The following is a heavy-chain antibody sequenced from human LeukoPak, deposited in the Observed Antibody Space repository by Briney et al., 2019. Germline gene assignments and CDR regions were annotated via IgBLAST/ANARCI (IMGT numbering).Heavy chain of an antibody. D-gene: IGHD3-22*01. CDR3: AKEFLDPYYYDSSGYYDPSFDY. V-gene: IGHV3-30-3*01. Sequence: PGGSLRLSCAASGFTFSSYAMHWVRQAPGKGLEWVAVISYDGSSKYYADSVKGRFTISRDNSKNTLYLQMNSLRAEDTAVYYCAKEFLDPYYYDSSGYYDPSFDYWGQGTLVTVSS. CDR1: GFTFSSYA. CDR2: ISYDGSSK. J-gene: IGHJ4*02.